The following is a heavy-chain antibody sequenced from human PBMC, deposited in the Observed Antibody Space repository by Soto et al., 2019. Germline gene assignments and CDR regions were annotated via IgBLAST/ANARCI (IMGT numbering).Heavy chain of an antibody. CDR1: GGPYNSFA. V-gene: IGHV1-69*01. D-gene: IGHD3-10*01. CDR2: IIPVFGTA. J-gene: IGHJ6*02. Sequence: QAQLMQSGAEVKKPGSSVKVSCKASGGPYNSFAISWVRQAPGQGLEWIGGIIPVFGTATYAQKFKGRVTITAEESTSTAYMELSSLTSEDTAVYYCARFLGGAGSYYDGQNYNYYNGMDVWGQGTTVTVSS. CDR3: ARFLGGAGSYYDGQNYNYYNGMDV.